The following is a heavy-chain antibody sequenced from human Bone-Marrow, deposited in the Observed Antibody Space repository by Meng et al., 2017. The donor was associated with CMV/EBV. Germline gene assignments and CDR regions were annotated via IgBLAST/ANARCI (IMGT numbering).Heavy chain of an antibody. D-gene: IGHD3-22*01. Sequence: ASVKVSCKASGYTFSYYDIIWVRQASGQGLEWVGWMNPNRGNTAYAQKFQGRVTMTRDTSTSIAYMELSSLRSGDTAVYYCARQKGAYDSSGYYYPYDAFDIWGQGTMVTVSS. CDR3: ARQKGAYDSSGYYYPYDAFDI. CDR1: GYTFSYYD. CDR2: MNPNRGNT. V-gene: IGHV1-8*01. J-gene: IGHJ3*02.